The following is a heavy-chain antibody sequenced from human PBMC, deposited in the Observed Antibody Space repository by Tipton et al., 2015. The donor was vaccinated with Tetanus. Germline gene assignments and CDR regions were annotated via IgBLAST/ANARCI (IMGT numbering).Heavy chain of an antibody. CDR1: GGSISNSNFY. D-gene: IGHD1-26*01. Sequence: TLSLTCTVSGGSISNSNFYWSWIRQPPGKGLEWIGYICYSGSTNYNPSLKSRVTMSIDTSERQFSLKLTSVTSADTAVYYCAKVVGWGDYFDSWGQGILVTVSS. J-gene: IGHJ4*02. CDR2: ICYSGST. CDR3: AKVVGWGDYFDS. V-gene: IGHV4-61*01.